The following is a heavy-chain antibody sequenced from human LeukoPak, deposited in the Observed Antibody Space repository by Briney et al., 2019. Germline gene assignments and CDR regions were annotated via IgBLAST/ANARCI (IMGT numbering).Heavy chain of an antibody. J-gene: IGHJ5*02. Sequence: ASVKVSCKASGYTFTSYGISWARQAPGQGLEWMGWISTYNGNTNYAQKLQGRVTMTTDTSTSTAYMELRSLRSDDTAVYYCAREGDYDILTGYLNWFDPWGQGTLVTVSS. CDR3: AREGDYDILTGYLNWFDP. V-gene: IGHV1-18*01. D-gene: IGHD3-9*01. CDR1: GYTFTSYG. CDR2: ISTYNGNT.